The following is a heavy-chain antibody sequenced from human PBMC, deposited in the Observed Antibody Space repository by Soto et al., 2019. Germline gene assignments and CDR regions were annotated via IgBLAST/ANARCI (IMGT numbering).Heavy chain of an antibody. CDR1: GYSFTSYW. J-gene: IGHJ6*02. D-gene: IGHD6-13*01. CDR3: ARHLAAADANYYYYGMDV. V-gene: IGHV5-51*01. CDR2: IYPGDSDT. Sequence: GESLKISCKGSGYSFTSYWIGWVRQMPGKGLEWMGIIYPGDSDTRYSPSFQGQVTIPADKSISTAYLQWSSLKASDTAMYYCARHLAAADANYYYYGMDVWGQGTTVTVSS.